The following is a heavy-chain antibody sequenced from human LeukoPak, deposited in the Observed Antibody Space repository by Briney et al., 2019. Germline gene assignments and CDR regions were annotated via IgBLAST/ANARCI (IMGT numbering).Heavy chain of an antibody. D-gene: IGHD2-15*01. CDR1: GYAFTSYW. CDR2: IYPGDSDT. J-gene: IGHJ4*02. Sequence: GKSLKISCKGSGYAFTSYWIGWVRQMPGKGLEWMGIIYPGDSDTRYSPSFQGQVTISADKSISTAYLQWSSLKASDTAMYYCARLPQKLGYCSGGSCWTLDYWGQGTLVTVSS. V-gene: IGHV5-51*01. CDR3: ARLPQKLGYCSGGSCWTLDY.